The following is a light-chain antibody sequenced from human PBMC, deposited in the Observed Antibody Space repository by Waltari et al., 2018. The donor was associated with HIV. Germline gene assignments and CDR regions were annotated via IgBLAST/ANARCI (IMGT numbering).Light chain of an antibody. Sequence: DIQMTQSPSSLSASIGDRVSFTCRESETINGYLTWYQQKPGKAPKLLIYSASNLQSGVPSRFSGSASETEFTLTISNLQPEDFATYYCQQYSQFPLSFGGGTKVE. J-gene: IGKJ4*01. V-gene: IGKV1-39*01. CDR3: QQYSQFPLS. CDR1: ETINGY. CDR2: SAS.